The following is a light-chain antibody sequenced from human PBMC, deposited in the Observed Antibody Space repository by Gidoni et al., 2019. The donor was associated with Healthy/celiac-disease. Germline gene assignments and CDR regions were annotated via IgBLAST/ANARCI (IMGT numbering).Light chain of an antibody. Sequence: DIQMTQSPSSLSASVGDRVTITCRASQSISSYLNWYQQKPGKAPKLLIYAASSLQSGVPSRLSGSGSGTDFTLTISSLQPEDFATYYCQQSYSTPACSFGQGTKLEIK. J-gene: IGKJ2*04. CDR2: AAS. CDR1: QSISSY. CDR3: QQSYSTPACS. V-gene: IGKV1-39*01.